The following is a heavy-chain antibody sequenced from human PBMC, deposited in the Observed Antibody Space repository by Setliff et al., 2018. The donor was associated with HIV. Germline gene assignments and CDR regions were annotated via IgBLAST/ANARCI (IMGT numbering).Heavy chain of an antibody. J-gene: IGHJ5*02. D-gene: IGHD3-10*01. CDR3: ARDRHYYGSGSYGP. Sequence: SSETLSLTCTVSGGSFNNYHWSWIRQPAGKGLEWIGRIYDSGATNYKPSLKSRVTMSIDKSNNQSSLYLTSVTAADTAIYYCARDRHYYGSGSYGPWGQGILVTVSS. CDR1: GGSFNNYH. V-gene: IGHV4-4*07. CDR2: IYDSGAT.